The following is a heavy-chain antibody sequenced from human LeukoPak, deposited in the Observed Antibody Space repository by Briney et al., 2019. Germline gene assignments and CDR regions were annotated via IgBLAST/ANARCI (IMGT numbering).Heavy chain of an antibody. J-gene: IGHJ5*02. CDR1: GSFISSYY. Sequence: SETLSLTCTVSGSFISSYYWSWLRQPPGKGLEWIGYIYYSGSTNYNPSLKSRVTISVDTSKNQFSLKLSSVSGGDTAVYYCARHVGIRVLPASPHGDWIYPWGQGTLVTVSS. CDR2: IYYSGST. D-gene: IGHD2/OR15-2a*01. CDR3: ARHVGIRVLPASPHGDWIYP. V-gene: IGHV4-59*08.